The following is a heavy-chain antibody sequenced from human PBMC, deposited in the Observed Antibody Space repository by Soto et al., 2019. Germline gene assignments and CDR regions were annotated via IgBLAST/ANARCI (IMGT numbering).Heavy chain of an antibody. Sequence: TCTVSGGSISSGAYYWSWILQHPGKGLEWIGYIYYSGSTYYNPSLKSRVTISVDTSKNQFSLKLSSVTAADTAVYYCARAACGGSCYSDYWGQGTLVTVSS. D-gene: IGHD2-15*01. V-gene: IGHV4-31*03. J-gene: IGHJ4*02. CDR1: GGSISSGAYY. CDR3: ARAACGGSCYSDY. CDR2: IYYSGST.